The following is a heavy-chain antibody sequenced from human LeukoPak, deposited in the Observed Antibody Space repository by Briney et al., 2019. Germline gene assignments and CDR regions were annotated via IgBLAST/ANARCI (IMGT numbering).Heavy chain of an antibody. Sequence: ETLSLTCTVSGGSIGTYYWSWIRQPPGKGLEWIGYIYYNGYTDYNPSLKSRVTISVDTSKNQFSLKLSSVTAADTAVYYCARHVNYDILTGYYKVHNWFDPWGQGTLVTVSS. CDR2: IYYNGYT. CDR1: GGSIGTYY. D-gene: IGHD3-9*01. CDR3: ARHVNYDILTGYYKVHNWFDP. J-gene: IGHJ5*02. V-gene: IGHV4-59*08.